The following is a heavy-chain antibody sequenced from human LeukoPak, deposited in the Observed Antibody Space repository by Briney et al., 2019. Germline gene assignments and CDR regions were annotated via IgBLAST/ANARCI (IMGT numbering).Heavy chain of an antibody. Sequence: SETLSLTCTVSGGSISSYYWSWIRQPAGKGLEWIGRIYTSGSANYNPSLKSRVTMSVDTSKNQFSLKLSSVTAADTAVYYCARLSSPTGEPYWYFDLWGRGTLVTVSS. CDR3: ARLSSPTGEPYWYFDL. V-gene: IGHV4-4*07. CDR2: IYTSGSA. J-gene: IGHJ2*01. D-gene: IGHD7-27*01. CDR1: GGSISSYY.